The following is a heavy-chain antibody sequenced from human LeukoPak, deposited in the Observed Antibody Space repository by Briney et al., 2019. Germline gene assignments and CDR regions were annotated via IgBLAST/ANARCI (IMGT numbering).Heavy chain of an antibody. J-gene: IGHJ4*02. Sequence: PGGSLRLSCAASGFTFSSYAMSWVRQAPGKGLEWVSAISGSGGSTYHADSVKGRFTISRDNSKNTLYLQMNSLRAEDTAVYYCAKDIAQYYDILTGYYYFDYWGQGTLVTVSS. CDR3: AKDIAQYYDILTGYYYFDY. CDR2: ISGSGGST. D-gene: IGHD3-9*01. V-gene: IGHV3-23*01. CDR1: GFTFSSYA.